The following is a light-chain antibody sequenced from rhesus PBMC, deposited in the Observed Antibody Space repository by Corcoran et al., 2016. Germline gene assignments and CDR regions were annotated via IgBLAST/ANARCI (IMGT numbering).Light chain of an antibody. CDR1: QSISSW. CDR2: KAS. CDR3: QQYSSSPYS. V-gene: IGKV1-22*01. Sequence: DIQMTQSPSSLSASVGDTVTITCRASQSISSWLAWYQQKQGKAPKLLIYKASTLQGGVPSRFSGGGSGTDFTLTIRSLQSEDFATYYCQQYSSSPYSFGQGTKVEIK. J-gene: IGKJ2*01.